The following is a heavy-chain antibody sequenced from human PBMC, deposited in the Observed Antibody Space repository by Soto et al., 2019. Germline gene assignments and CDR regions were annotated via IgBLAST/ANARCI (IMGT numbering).Heavy chain of an antibody. CDR1: GFSFSNYG. J-gene: IGHJ4*02. CDR2: VSYDGNDK. CDR3: AKARTTMRSRESDH. V-gene: IGHV3-30*18. Sequence: PGGSLRLSCAASGFSFSNYGMSWVRQAPGKGLEWVGIVSYDGNDKTYADSVNGRFTISRDNSKNTVSLQMDSLRDEDTAVYYCAKARTTMRSRESDHWGQGILVTVSS. D-gene: IGHD4-4*01.